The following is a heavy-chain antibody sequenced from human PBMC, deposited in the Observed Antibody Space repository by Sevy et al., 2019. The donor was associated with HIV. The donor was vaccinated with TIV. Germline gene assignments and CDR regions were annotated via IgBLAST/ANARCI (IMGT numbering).Heavy chain of an antibody. CDR3: ARSMMTPMHAFDV. D-gene: IGHD2-21*02. V-gene: IGHV1-69*13. CDR1: GGTFGSSG. J-gene: IGHJ3*01. CDR2: IIPIFGTT. Sequence: ASVKVSCKASGGTFGSSGIIWVRQAPGEGLEWMGGIIPIFGTTDYVQRFHGTVTITADESTSTVYMELRSLKSEDTAVYFCARSMMTPMHAFDVWGQGTMVTVSS.